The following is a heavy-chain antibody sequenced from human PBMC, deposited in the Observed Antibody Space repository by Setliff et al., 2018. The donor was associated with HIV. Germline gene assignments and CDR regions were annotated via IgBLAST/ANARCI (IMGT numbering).Heavy chain of an antibody. CDR1: GGSINSGSYY. CDR2: IYTSGST. D-gene: IGHD3-9*01. V-gene: IGHV4-61*09. J-gene: IGHJ3*02. Sequence: PSETLSLTCTVSGGSINSGSYYWTWIRQPAGKGLEWIGHIYTSGSTNYNPSLQSRVTMSVDTSKNQFSLRLSSVTAADTAVYYCARALTHYDILTGYYRGAFDIWGQGTMVTGSS. CDR3: ARALTHYDILTGYYRGAFDI.